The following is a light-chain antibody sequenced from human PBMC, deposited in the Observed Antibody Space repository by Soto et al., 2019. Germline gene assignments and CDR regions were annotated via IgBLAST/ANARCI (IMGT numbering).Light chain of an antibody. CDR2: DTS. CDR3: QKRSNWPIN. CDR1: QSVSNF. V-gene: IGKV3-11*01. Sequence: DIVLTQSPGTLPLSPGKRATLFCRASQSVSNFLAWYQQKPGQAPRLLIYDTSNRATGIPARFSGSGSGTDFTLTINNLDPEDFAVYYCQKRSNWPINFGQGTRLEIK. J-gene: IGKJ5*01.